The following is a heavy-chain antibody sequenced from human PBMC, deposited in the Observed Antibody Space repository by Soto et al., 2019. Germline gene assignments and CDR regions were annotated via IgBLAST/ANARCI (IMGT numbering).Heavy chain of an antibody. Sequence: GGSLRLSCAASGFTFSSYAMSWVRQAPGKGLEWVSYISSSSSTIYYADSVKGRFTISRDNAKNSLYLQMNSLRAEDTAVYYCARDTPRFLEWLPSRGDDYWGQGTLVTVSS. V-gene: IGHV3-48*01. J-gene: IGHJ4*02. CDR2: ISSSSSTI. CDR1: GFTFSSYA. D-gene: IGHD3-3*01. CDR3: ARDTPRFLEWLPSRGDDY.